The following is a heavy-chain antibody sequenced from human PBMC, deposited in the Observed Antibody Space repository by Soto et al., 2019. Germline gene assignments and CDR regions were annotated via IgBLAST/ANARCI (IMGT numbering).Heavy chain of an antibody. CDR1: GFSFSSYG. CDR3: ARGVALRIMITFGGAPPDY. V-gene: IGHV3-30*03. J-gene: IGHJ4*02. Sequence: GGSLRLSCAASGFSFSSYGMHWVRQAPGKGLEWVADISYDGSNNDYADSVKGRFTISRDNSKNTLCLQMNSLRGEDTAVYYCARGVALRIMITFGGAPPDYWGQGTLVTVSS. CDR2: ISYDGSNN. D-gene: IGHD3-16*01.